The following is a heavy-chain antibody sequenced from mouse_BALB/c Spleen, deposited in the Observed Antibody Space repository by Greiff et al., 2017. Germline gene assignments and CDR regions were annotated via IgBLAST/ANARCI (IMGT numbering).Heavy chain of an antibody. V-gene: IGHV1-5*01. D-gene: IGHD2-4*01. CDR1: GYSFTSYW. CDR2: IYPGNSDT. Sequence: VQLQQSGTVLARPGASVKMSCKASGYSFTSYWMHWVKQRPGQGLEWIGAIYPGNSDTSYNQKFKGKAKLTAVTSASTAYMELSSLTNEDSAVYYGTREAITTRAMDYWGQGTSVTVSS. J-gene: IGHJ4*01. CDR3: TREAITTRAMDY.